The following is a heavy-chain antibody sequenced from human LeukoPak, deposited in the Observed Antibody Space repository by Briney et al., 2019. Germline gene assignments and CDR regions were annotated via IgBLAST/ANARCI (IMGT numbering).Heavy chain of an antibody. V-gene: IGHV4-31*03. Sequence: SETLSLTCSVSGDSVTSGNYYWSWIRQHPEKGPECIGHIHYSGTIYYNPSLLSRATISVDASKNQFSLRLSSVTAADTALYYCAGGNDDSKLHHWGQGTLVTVSS. CDR1: GDSVTSGNYY. J-gene: IGHJ1*01. CDR2: IHYSGTI. D-gene: IGHD3-22*01. CDR3: AGGNDDSKLHH.